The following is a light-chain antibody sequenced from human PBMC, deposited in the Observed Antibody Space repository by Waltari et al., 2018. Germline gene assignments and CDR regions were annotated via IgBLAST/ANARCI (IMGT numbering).Light chain of an antibody. CDR3: QQLHSYPRT. CDR1: QGVSSY. J-gene: IGKJ2*02. V-gene: IGKV1-9*01. CDR2: GAS. Sequence: DIQFTQSPSFLSAAVGDRVTITCRASQGVSSYLAWYQQKPGKAPKVLIYGASTVQRGVPSRFSGSGSGTEFSLTIISLQPEDSATYYCQQLHSYPRTFGQGTKLEIK.